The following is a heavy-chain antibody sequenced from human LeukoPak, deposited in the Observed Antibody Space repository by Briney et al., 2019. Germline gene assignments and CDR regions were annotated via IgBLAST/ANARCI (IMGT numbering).Heavy chain of an antibody. D-gene: IGHD3-22*01. Sequence: SQTLSLTCAISGDSISSNSAAWNWIRQSPSSGLEWLGRTYYRSKWYHDFAVSVTSRITISPDTSKTQYSLPLKSVTPDDTAVYYCARDLPESGYYHFDYWGQRTLVTVSS. CDR1: GDSISSNSAA. V-gene: IGHV6-1*01. J-gene: IGHJ4*02. CDR2: TYYRSKWYH. CDR3: ARDLPESGYYHFDY.